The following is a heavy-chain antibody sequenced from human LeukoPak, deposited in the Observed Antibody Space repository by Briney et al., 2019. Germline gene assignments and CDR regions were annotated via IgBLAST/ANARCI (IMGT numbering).Heavy chain of an antibody. CDR1: GYTFSSSG. CDR2: ISPYNDDT. D-gene: IGHD5-12*01. CDR3: ARSGSGYIPIDF. J-gene: IGHJ4*02. V-gene: IGHV1-18*01. Sequence: ASVKVSCKASGYTFSSSGISWVRQAPGQGLEWMGWISPYNDDTRYEQTLQGRVTMTTDTSTSTVYMELRSLRSDDTAVYYCARSGSGYIPIDFWVQGTRITVSS.